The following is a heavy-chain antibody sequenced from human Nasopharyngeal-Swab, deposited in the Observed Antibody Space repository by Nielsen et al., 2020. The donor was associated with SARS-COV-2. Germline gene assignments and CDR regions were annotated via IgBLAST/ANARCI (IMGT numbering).Heavy chain of an antibody. CDR3: AREFSVGSGWYIDI. CDR2: ISYDGSNK. Sequence: WIRQPPGKGLEWVAVISYDGSNKYYADSVKGRFTISRDNSKNTLYLQMNSLRAEDTAVYCCAREFSVGSGWYIDIWGQGTMVTVSS. D-gene: IGHD6-19*01. V-gene: IGHV3-30*03. J-gene: IGHJ3*02.